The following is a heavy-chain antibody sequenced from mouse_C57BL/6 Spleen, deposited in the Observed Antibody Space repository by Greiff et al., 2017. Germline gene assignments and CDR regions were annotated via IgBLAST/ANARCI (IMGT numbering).Heavy chain of an antibody. D-gene: IGHD4-1*01. CDR2: INPSTGGT. J-gene: IGHJ1*03. CDR3: AQLTGPYWYFDV. V-gene: IGHV1-42*01. CDR1: GYSFTGYY. Sequence: EVQLQQSGPELVKPGASVKISCKASGYSFTGYYMNWVKQSPEKSLEWIGEINPSTGGTTYNQKFKAKATLTVDKSSSTAYMQLKSLTSEDSAVYYCAQLTGPYWYFDVWGTGTTVTVSS.